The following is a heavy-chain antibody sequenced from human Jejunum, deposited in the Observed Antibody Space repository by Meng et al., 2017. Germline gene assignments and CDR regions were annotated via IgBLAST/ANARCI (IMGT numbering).Heavy chain of an antibody. D-gene: IGHD6-19*01. CDR1: GFTFSGSD. CDR2: ITTKGNTYAT. V-gene: IGHV3-73*01. J-gene: IGHJ3*02. CDR3: TVYISGHM. Sequence: GESLKISCAASGFTFSGSDVHWFRQASGKGLEWVGHITTKGNTYATAYAESLKGRFTISRIDSENTAYLQMNSLKTEDTALYYCTVYISGHMWGQGTMVTVSS.